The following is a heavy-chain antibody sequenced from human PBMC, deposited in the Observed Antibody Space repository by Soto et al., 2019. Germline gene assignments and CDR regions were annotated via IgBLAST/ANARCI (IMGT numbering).Heavy chain of an antibody. V-gene: IGHV4-34*01. J-gene: IGHJ4*02. D-gene: IGHD3-10*01. CDR3: GRGYHYYGSGSYYMG. Sequence: LSLTCAVYGGSFSGYYWSWIRQPPGKGLEWIGEINHSGSTNYNPSLKSRVTISVDTSKNQFSLKLSSVTAADTAVYYCGRGYHYYGSGSYYMGWGQGTLVTVSS. CDR1: GGSFSGYY. CDR2: INHSGST.